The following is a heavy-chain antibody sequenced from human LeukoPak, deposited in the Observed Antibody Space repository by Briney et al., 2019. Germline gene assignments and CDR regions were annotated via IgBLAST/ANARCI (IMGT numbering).Heavy chain of an antibody. CDR1: GNYW. V-gene: IGHV3-74*01. J-gene: IGHJ4*02. Sequence: GGSLRLSCAASGNYWMHWVRQAPGKGLVWVSHINSDGSWTSYADSVKGRFTICKDNAKNTLYLQVNNLRAEDTAVYYCARGPNSNWSGLDFWGQGTLLTVSS. CDR3: ARGPNSNWSGLDF. CDR2: INSDGSWT. D-gene: IGHD6-6*01.